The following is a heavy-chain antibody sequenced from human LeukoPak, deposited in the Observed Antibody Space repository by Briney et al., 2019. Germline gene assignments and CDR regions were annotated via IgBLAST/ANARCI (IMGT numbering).Heavy chain of an antibody. D-gene: IGHD6-6*01. J-gene: IGHJ4*02. CDR2: IYTSGST. Sequence: PSETLSLTCPVSGGSISSYYWSWIRQPAGKGLEWIGRIYTSGSTNYNPSLKSRVTMSVDTSKNQFSLKLSSVTAADTAVYYCARGSRGIAARPGLLDYWGQGTLVTVSS. V-gene: IGHV4-4*07. CDR3: ARGSRGIAARPGLLDY. CDR1: GGSISSYY.